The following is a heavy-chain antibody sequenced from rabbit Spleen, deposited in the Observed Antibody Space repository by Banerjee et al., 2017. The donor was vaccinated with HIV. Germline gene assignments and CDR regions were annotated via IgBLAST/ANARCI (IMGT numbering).Heavy chain of an antibody. V-gene: IGHV1S40*01. CDR1: GFSFSSGYD. J-gene: IGHJ4*01. CDR2: IYTGNGKN. D-gene: IGHD2-1*01. Sequence: QSLEESGGGLVKPEGSLTLTCTASGFSFSSGYDMSWVRQAPGKGLEWIGFIYTGNGKNYYASWARGRFTVSKTSSTTVTLQLTSLTAADTATYFCARGIANGDNYWPYFNWWGQGTLVTVS. CDR3: ARGIANGDNYWPYFNW.